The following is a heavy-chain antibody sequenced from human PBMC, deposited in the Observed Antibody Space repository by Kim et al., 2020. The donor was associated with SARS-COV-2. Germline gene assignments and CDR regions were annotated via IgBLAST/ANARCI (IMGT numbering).Heavy chain of an antibody. CDR2: IYYSGST. J-gene: IGHJ5*02. V-gene: IGHV4-61*01. D-gene: IGHD3-10*01. Sequence: SETLSLTCTVSGGSVSSGSYYWSWIRQPPGKGLEWIGYIYYSGSTNYNPSLKSRVTISVDTSKNQFSLKLSSVTAADTAVYYCARDLVTMVRGEGWFDPWGQGTLVTVSS. CDR1: GGSVSSGSYY. CDR3: ARDLVTMVRGEGWFDP.